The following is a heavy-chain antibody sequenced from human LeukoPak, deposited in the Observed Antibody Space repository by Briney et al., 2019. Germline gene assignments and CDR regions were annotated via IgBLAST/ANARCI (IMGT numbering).Heavy chain of an antibody. CDR1: GFTVSSNY. D-gene: IGHD2-21*01. V-gene: IGHV3-23*01. J-gene: IGHJ4*02. Sequence: GGSLRLSCAASGFTVSSNYMSWVRQAPGKGLEWVSAISGSGGSTYYADSVKGRFTISRDNSKNTLYLQMNSLRAEDTAVYYCAKGTTYSPRFDYWGQGTLVTVSS. CDR3: AKGTTYSPRFDY. CDR2: ISGSGGST.